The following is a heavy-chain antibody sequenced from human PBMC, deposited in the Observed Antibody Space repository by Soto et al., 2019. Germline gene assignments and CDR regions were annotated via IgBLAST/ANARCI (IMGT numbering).Heavy chain of an antibody. V-gene: IGHV4-59*01. J-gene: IGHJ3*02. D-gene: IGHD1-26*01. CDR3: ATGGRYRSIDAFDI. Sequence: SETLSLTCTVSGGSISSYYWSWIRQPPGKGLEWIGYIYYSGSTNYNPSLKSRVTISVDTSKNQFSLKLSSVTAADTAVYYCATGGRYRSIDAFDIWRQGTMVTVSS. CDR1: GGSISSYY. CDR2: IYYSGST.